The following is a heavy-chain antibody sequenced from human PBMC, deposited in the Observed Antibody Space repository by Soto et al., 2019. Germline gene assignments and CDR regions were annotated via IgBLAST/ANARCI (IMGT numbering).Heavy chain of an antibody. Sequence: PSVTLSLTCAVSGGSITSGAYYWTWIRQHPGKGLGWIAYIHYSGRTYYNPSLKSRVTISVDTSNNQFSLKLSSVTAAVTAVYYCARYYFDSSGYSKWFDPWGQGTLVTVSS. J-gene: IGHJ5*02. V-gene: IGHV4-31*11. CDR3: ARYYFDSSGYSKWFDP. CDR1: GGSITSGAYY. CDR2: IHYSGRT. D-gene: IGHD3-22*01.